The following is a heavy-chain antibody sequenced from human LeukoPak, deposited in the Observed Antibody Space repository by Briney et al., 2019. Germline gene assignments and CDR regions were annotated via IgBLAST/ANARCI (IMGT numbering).Heavy chain of an antibody. V-gene: IGHV1-69*04. Sequence: GASVTVSCKASGGTFSSYAISWVRQAPGQGLEWMGRIIPILGIANYAQKFQGRVTITADKSTSTAYMELSSLRSEDTAVYYCASSYDSSGYGFDPWGQGTLVTVSS. CDR2: IIPILGIA. J-gene: IGHJ5*02. CDR1: GGTFSSYA. D-gene: IGHD3-22*01. CDR3: ASSYDSSGYGFDP.